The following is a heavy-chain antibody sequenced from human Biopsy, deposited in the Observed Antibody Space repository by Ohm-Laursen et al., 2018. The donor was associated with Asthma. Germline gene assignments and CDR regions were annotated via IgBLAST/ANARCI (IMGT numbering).Heavy chain of an antibody. J-gene: IGHJ3*02. V-gene: IGHV3-23*01. D-gene: IGHD3-22*01. CDR3: ASTTPSIVVVARAGAFDI. CDR1: GFTFSSYA. Sequence: SLRLSCTAPGFTFSSYAMSWVRQAPGKGLEWVSAISGSGGSTYYADSVKGRFTISRDKSKNTLYLQMNSLRAEDTAVYYCASTTPSIVVVARAGAFDIWGQGTMVTVSS. CDR2: ISGSGGST.